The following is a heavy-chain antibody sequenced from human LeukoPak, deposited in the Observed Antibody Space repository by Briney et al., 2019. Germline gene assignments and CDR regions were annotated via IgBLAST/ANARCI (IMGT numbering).Heavy chain of an antibody. J-gene: IGHJ4*02. V-gene: IGHV4-31*03. D-gene: IGHD3-22*01. CDR1: GASFSSGDQY. CDR3: SRGLDSRKLGY. Sequence: SQTLSLTCTVSGASFSSGDQYWNWIRQSPGKGLEWIGSIHPSGMLYNNPSLESRATISIDTSKNQFSLNLNSVTAADTAVYFCSRGLDSRKLGYWGQGTLVTVSS. CDR2: IHPSGML.